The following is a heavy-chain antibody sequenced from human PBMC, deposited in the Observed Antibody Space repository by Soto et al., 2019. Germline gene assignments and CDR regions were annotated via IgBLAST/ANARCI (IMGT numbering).Heavy chain of an antibody. CDR1: GGSISSYY. J-gene: IGHJ5*02. D-gene: IGHD6-13*01. Sequence: SETLSLTCTVSGGSISSYYWSWIRQPPGKGPEWIGYIYYSGSTNYNPSLKSRVTISVDTSKNQFSLKLSSVTAADTAVYYCARTGAYSSSWYGGWFDPWGQGTLVTVSS. V-gene: IGHV4-59*01. CDR3: ARTGAYSSSWYGGWFDP. CDR2: IYYSGST.